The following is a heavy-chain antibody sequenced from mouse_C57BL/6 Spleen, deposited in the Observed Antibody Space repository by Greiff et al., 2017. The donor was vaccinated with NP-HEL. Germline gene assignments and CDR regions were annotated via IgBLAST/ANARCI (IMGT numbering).Heavy chain of an antibody. CDR1: GYTFTDYY. Sequence: EVQLQQSGPELVKPGASVKISCKASGYTFTDYYMNWVKQSHGKSLEWIGDINPNNGGTSYNQKFKGKATLTVDKSSSTAYMELRSLTSEDSAVYYCAREEVYDYSYYFDYWGQGTTLTVSS. CDR2: INPNNGGT. CDR3: AREEVYDYSYYFDY. D-gene: IGHD2-4*01. J-gene: IGHJ2*01. V-gene: IGHV1-26*01.